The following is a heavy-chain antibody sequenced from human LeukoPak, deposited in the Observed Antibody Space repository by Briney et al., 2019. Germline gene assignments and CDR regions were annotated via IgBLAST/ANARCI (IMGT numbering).Heavy chain of an antibody. D-gene: IGHD5-12*01. J-gene: IGHJ4*02. V-gene: IGHV4-4*02. CDR2: FHHSGST. CDR1: GGSISSSNW. Sequence: PSETLSLTCAVSGGSISSSNWWSWVRQPPGKGLEWIGEFHHSGSTHYNPSLKSRVTISVDKSKNQFSLDLSSVTAADTALYYCARNGYSGFGFDYWGQGTLVTASS. CDR3: ARNGYSGFGFDY.